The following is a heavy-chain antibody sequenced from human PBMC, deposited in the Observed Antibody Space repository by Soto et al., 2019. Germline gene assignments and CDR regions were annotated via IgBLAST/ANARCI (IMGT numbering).Heavy chain of an antibody. D-gene: IGHD3-22*01. V-gene: IGHV4-59*02. CDR1: GASVSHGY. CDR2: MYFGGSF. J-gene: IGHJ5*02. CDR3: ARSYYDSTGFAVDP. Sequence: QMQLQASGPGLVKPSETLSLTCNVSGASVSHGYWSWIRQPPGKGLDWIGFMYFGGSFHYNPSLTSRAPISVETSKNQFSMKLTSVTASDPAVSYCARSYYDSTGFAVDPWGQGTLVTVSS.